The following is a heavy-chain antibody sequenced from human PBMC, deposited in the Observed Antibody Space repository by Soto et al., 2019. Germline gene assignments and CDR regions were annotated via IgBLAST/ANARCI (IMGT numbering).Heavy chain of an antibody. CDR2: IYWDGDK. D-gene: IGHD3-22*01. J-gene: IGHJ5*02. CDR1: GFSLSTSGAA. CDR3: AHRATMTIFWLVVDNGVWFDP. Sequence: QINLKESAPTVVNPTQTLTLTCTFSGFSLSTSGAAVGWIRQPPGRALEWVALIYWDGDKRYNRYNPSLDGRVNVTMDNPKNQVALTMTNVDPADTATYFCAHRATMTIFWLVVDNGVWFDPWGQGTRVIVSS. V-gene: IGHV2-5*02.